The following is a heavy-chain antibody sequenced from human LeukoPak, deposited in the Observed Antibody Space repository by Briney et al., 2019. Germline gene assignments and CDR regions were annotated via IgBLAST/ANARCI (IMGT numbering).Heavy chain of an antibody. CDR1: GFTFRSFV. J-gene: IGHJ4*02. CDR2: IYSGGST. Sequence: PGGSLRLSCAASGFTFRSFVMHWVRQAPGKGLEWVSVIYSGGSTYYADSVKGRFTISRHISQNTLYLQMNSLRAEDTAVYYCARVRLGSGWSLFDFWGQGTLVTVSS. CDR3: ARVRLGSGWSLFDF. D-gene: IGHD6-19*01. V-gene: IGHV3-53*04.